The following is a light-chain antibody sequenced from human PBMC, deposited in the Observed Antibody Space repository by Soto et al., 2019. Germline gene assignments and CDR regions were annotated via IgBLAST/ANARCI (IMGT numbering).Light chain of an antibody. V-gene: IGKV3D-15*01. CDR2: DAS. J-gene: IGKJ1*01. CDR3: QQYNNWPRT. CDR1: QSVSSSN. Sequence: EIVLTQSPGTLSLSPGERAALSCRASQSVSSSNLAWYQQKPGQAPRLLIYDASTRATGIPARFSGSGSGTEFTLTISSLQSEDFAVYYCQQYNNWPRTFGQGTKVDIK.